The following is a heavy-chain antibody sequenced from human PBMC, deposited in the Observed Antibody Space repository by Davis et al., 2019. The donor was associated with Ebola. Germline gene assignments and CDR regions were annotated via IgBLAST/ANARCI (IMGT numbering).Heavy chain of an antibody. D-gene: IGHD6-6*01. V-gene: IGHV4-39*01. CDR3: ASGLYSSSALGYYYYGMDV. CDR2: IYYSGST. Sequence: PSETLSFTCTVSGGSISSSSYYWGWIRQPPVKGLEWIGSIYYSGSTYYNPSLKSRVTISVDTSKNQFSLKLSSVTAADTAVYYCASGLYSSSALGYYYYGMDVWGQGTTVTVSS. CDR1: GGSISSSSYY. J-gene: IGHJ6*02.